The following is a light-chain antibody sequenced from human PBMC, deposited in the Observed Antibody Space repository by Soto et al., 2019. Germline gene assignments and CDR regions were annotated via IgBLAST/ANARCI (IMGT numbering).Light chain of an antibody. CDR3: QPAVSFTIT. CDR2: AAS. V-gene: IGKV1-12*01. CDR1: QGISSW. Sequence: DIQMTQAPSSVSASVGDRVTITCRASQGISSWVAWYQQKTGKAPKLLIYAASSLQSGVPSRFSGSGSGTDFTLTISSLQPENVATYNCQPAVSFTITLGGATKVKIK. J-gene: IGKJ4*01.